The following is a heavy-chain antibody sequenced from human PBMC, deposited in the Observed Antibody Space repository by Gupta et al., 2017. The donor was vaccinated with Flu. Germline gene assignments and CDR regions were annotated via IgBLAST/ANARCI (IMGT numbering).Heavy chain of an antibody. CDR2: IKEDGSEK. J-gene: IGHJ3*02. Sequence: ELQLVESGGGLVQPGGSLRLSCVASRFGISSYWLSWVRQAPGKGLEWVASIKEDGSEKYYLDSVKGRFTISRDNAKNSVYLQMSSLRAEDSAVYFCARYVDTGRSGYSDDTFDIWGQGTMVNVSS. V-gene: IGHV3-7*01. CDR1: RFGISSYW. D-gene: IGHD3-3*01. CDR3: ARYVDTGRSGYSDDTFDI.